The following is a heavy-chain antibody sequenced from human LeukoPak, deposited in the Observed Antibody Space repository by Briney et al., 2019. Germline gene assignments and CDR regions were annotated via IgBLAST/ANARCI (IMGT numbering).Heavy chain of an antibody. Sequence: PGGSLRLSCAASGFTFSSYGMHWVRQAPGKGLEWVAFIRYDGSNKYYADSVEGRFTISRDNSKNTLYLQMNSLRADDTAVYYCVKDGGWTFDYWGQGTLVTVSS. V-gene: IGHV3-30*02. D-gene: IGHD6-19*01. CDR1: GFTFSSYG. CDR2: IRYDGSNK. CDR3: VKDGGWTFDY. J-gene: IGHJ4*02.